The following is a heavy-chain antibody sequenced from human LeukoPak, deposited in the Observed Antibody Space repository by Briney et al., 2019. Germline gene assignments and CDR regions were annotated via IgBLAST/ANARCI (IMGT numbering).Heavy chain of an antibody. V-gene: IGHV3-74*01. CDR3: SRARRLLQCPSPLHY. D-gene: IGHD5-24*01. Sequence: RGGTLRLTCTASGFSFSSYWMYWARQAPGQGLVWVSRINSDWSSRIYADSVKGRFTISRDNAKNTLYLQMNSLSADAAAVYALSRARRLLQCPSPLHYWGQGTLVTVSS. CDR2: INSDWSSR. CDR1: GFSFSSYW. J-gene: IGHJ4*02.